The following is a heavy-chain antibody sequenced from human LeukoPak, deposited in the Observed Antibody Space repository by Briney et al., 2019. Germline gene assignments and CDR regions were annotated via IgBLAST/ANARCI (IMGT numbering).Heavy chain of an antibody. CDR1: GGSISSYY. J-gene: IGHJ6*02. Sequence: PSETLSLTCTVSGGSISSYYWSWIRQTPGKGLEWIGYIYYSGSTNYNPSLKSRVTISVDTSKNQFSLKLSSVTAADTAVYYCARAPMIVAAQPVYYYGMDVWGQGTTVTVSS. V-gene: IGHV4-59*01. CDR3: ARAPMIVAAQPVYYYGMDV. CDR2: IYYSGST. D-gene: IGHD3-22*01.